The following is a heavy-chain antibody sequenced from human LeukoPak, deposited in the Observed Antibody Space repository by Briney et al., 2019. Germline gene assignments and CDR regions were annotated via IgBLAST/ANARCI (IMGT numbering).Heavy chain of an antibody. D-gene: IGHD6-13*01. CDR1: GGSISSSNW. J-gene: IGHJ6*02. V-gene: IGHV4-4*02. CDR2: IYHSGST. CDR3: ARRGGSSWYEGYYYYYGMDV. Sequence: SGTLSLTCAVSGGSISSSNWWSWVRQPPGKGLEWIGEIYHSGSTNYNPSLKSRVTISVDTSKNQFSLKLSSVTAADTAVYYCARRGGSSWYEGYYYYYGMDVWGQGTTVTVSS.